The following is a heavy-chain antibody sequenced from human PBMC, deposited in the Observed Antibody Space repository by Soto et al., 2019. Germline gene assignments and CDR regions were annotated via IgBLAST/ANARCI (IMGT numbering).Heavy chain of an antibody. CDR2: ISYDGSNK. CDR1: GFTFSSYG. Sequence: GGSLRLSCAASGFTFSSYGMHWVRQAPGKGLEWVAVISYDGSNKYYADSVKGRFTISRDNSKNTLYLQMNSLRAEDTAVYYCAKDSNWNLDYWGQGTLVTVSS. CDR3: AKDSNWNLDY. D-gene: IGHD1-1*01. V-gene: IGHV3-30*18. J-gene: IGHJ4*02.